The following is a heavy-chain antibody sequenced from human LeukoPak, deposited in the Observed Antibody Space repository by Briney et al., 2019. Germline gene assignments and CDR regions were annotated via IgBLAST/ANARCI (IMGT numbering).Heavy chain of an antibody. CDR1: GFTFSSYN. D-gene: IGHD3-22*01. CDR2: ISSSSSYI. CDR3: ARALYYYDSSAPGY. Sequence: GGSLRLSCAASGFTFSSYNMNWVRQAPGKGLEWVSSISSSSSYIYYADSVKGRFTISRDNAKNSLYLQMNSLRAEDTAVYYCARALYYYDSSAPGYWGQGTLVTVSS. J-gene: IGHJ4*02. V-gene: IGHV3-21*01.